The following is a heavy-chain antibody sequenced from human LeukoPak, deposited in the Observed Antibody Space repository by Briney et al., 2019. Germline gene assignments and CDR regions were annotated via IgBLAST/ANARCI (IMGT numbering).Heavy chain of an antibody. CDR2: ISYSGST. CDR3: ARGYSSGWYGTYFDY. J-gene: IGHJ4*02. V-gene: IGHV4-59*12. Sequence: SETLFLTCTVSGGSISSYYWSWIRQPPGKGLEWIGYISYSGSTNYNPSLKSRVTISVDTSKNQFSLKLSSVTAADTAVYYCARGYSSGWYGTYFDYWGQGTLVTVSS. D-gene: IGHD6-19*01. CDR1: GGSISSYY.